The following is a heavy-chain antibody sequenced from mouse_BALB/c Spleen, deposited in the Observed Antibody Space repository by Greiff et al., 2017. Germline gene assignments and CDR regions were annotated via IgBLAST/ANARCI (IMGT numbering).Heavy chain of an antibody. J-gene: IGHJ3*01. V-gene: IGHV7-1*02. CDR3: ARDGKYRAWFAY. D-gene: IGHD1-3*01. Sequence: EVKVVESGGGLVQPGGSLRLSCATSGFTFSDFYMEWVRQPPGKRLEWIAASRNKANDYTTEYSASVKGRFIVSRDTSQSILYLQMNALRAEDTAIYYCARDGKYRAWFAYWGQGTLVTVSA. CDR2: SRNKANDYTT. CDR1: GFTFSDFY.